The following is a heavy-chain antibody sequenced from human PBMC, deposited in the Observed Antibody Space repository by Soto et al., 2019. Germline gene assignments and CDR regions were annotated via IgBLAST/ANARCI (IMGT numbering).Heavy chain of an antibody. Sequence: PGGSLRLSCAASGFTFSDYYMSWIRQAPGKGLEWVSYISSSSSYTNYADSVKGRFTISRDNAKNSLYLQMNSLRAEDTAVYYCARGALGDYGRLGVEYWGQGTLVTVSS. D-gene: IGHD4-17*01. CDR1: GFTFSDYY. CDR2: ISSSSSYT. V-gene: IGHV3-11*05. CDR3: ARGALGDYGRLGVEY. J-gene: IGHJ4*02.